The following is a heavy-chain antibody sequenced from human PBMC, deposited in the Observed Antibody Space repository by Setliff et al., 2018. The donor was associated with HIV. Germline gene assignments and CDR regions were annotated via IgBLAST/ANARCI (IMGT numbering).Heavy chain of an antibody. CDR3: AREGGSSGYCGYFDY. J-gene: IGHJ4*02. CDR2: ISSDGISK. D-gene: IGHD3-22*01. V-gene: IGHV3-30*01. Sequence: GGSLRLSCVASGFTFRTFAMHWVRQAPGKGLEWVSAISSDGISKYYAESVKGRFTISRDNSKNTVYLQMDSLPAEDTAVYYCAREGGSSGYCGYFDYWGQGTLVTVSS. CDR1: GFTFRTFA.